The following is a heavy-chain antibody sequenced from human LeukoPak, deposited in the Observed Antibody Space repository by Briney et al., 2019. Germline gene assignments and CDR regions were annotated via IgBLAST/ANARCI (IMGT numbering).Heavy chain of an antibody. J-gene: IGHJ4*02. CDR1: GGSFSSYY. Sequence: SETLSLTCAVYGGSFSSYYWSWIRQPPGKGLEWIGYIYYSGSTNYNPSLKSRVTISVDTSKNQFSLKLSSVTAADTAVYYCARVGSWFGELLSPIFDYWGQGTLVTVSS. CDR2: IYYSGST. CDR3: ARVGSWFGELLSPIFDY. V-gene: IGHV4-59*01. D-gene: IGHD3-10*01.